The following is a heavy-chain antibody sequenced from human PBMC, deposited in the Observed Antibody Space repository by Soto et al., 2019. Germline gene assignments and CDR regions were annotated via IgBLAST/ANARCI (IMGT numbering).Heavy chain of an antibody. D-gene: IGHD3-10*01. CDR1: GGSISSDSYS. J-gene: IGHJ6*02. V-gene: IGHV4-30-2*01. CDR3: AGYDSGNYYYGMDV. Sequence: PSETLSLTCAVSGGSISSDSYSWSWIRQPPGKGLEWIGYIYHSGTTYYNPSLRSRVTISVDRSKNQFSLNLTSVTAADTAVYYCAGYDSGNYYYGMDVWGQGTTVTV. CDR2: IYHSGTT.